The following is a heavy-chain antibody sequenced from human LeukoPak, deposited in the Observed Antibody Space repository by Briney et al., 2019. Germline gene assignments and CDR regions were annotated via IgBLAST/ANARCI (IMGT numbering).Heavy chain of an antibody. J-gene: IGHJ4*02. CDR1: GYTFTGYH. Sequence: GASVKVSCKASGYTFTGYHMHWVRQAPGQGLEWMGWINPNSGGTNYVQKFQGRVTMTRDTSISTAYMELSRLRSDDTAVYHCRMYNYGQAGLDYWGQGTLVAVSS. V-gene: IGHV1-2*02. CDR2: INPNSGGT. CDR3: RMYNYGQAGLDY. D-gene: IGHD5-18*01.